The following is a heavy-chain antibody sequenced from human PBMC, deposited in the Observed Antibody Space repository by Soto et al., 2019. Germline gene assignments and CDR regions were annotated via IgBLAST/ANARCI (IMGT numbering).Heavy chain of an antibody. D-gene: IGHD2-2*02. Sequence: GESLKISCAASGFTFSSYAMSWVRQAPGKGLEWVSAISGSGGSTYYADSVKGRFTISRDNSKNTLYLQMNSLRAEDTAVYYCAKVEKDIVVVPAAIGGITEFDYWGQGTLVTVSS. J-gene: IGHJ4*02. CDR2: ISGSGGST. CDR1: GFTFSSYA. CDR3: AKVEKDIVVVPAAIGGITEFDY. V-gene: IGHV3-23*01.